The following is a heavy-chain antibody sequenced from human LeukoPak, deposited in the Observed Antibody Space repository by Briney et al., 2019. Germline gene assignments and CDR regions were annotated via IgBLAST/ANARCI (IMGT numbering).Heavy chain of an antibody. CDR1: GDSINSLDL. Sequence: SETLSLTCTVSGDSINSLDLWSWVRPPPGEGLEWIGEMYLSGTTHSNPSVKSRVTISIDKSKNQFFLNLSSVTAADTAVYYCAGLVGRYSSGLYYYYFDYWGQGTLVTVSS. CDR2: MYLSGTT. V-gene: IGHV4-4*02. CDR3: AGLVGRYSSGLYYYYFDY. J-gene: IGHJ4*02. D-gene: IGHD3-22*01.